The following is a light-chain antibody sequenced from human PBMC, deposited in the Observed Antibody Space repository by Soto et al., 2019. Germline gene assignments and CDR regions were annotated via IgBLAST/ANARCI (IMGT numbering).Light chain of an antibody. Sequence: EIHISLSPATLSGSEGDRVTITCRASQTISSWLALYQQKPGKAPKLLIYKASTLKSGVPSRFSGSGSGTEFTLTISSLQSEDFAVYFCQHYDHWPLTFGGGTKVDI. CDR2: KAS. CDR1: QTISSW. CDR3: QHYDHWPLT. V-gene: IGKV1-5*03. J-gene: IGKJ4*01.